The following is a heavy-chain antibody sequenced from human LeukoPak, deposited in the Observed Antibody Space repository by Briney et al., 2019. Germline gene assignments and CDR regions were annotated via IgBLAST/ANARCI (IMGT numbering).Heavy chain of an antibody. V-gene: IGHV3-30*18. Sequence: GGSLRLSCAASGFTFISYGVHWVRQAPGKGLEGVGGISDEGRNKKCADSVKGRFTISRDNTKVTLYGAINSLTDEDTAVYDCAKRPSDYGDYVTYFDYGAQGTLVTVSA. CDR1: GFTFISYG. J-gene: IGHJ4*02. CDR2: ISDEGRNK. CDR3: AKRPSDYGDYVTYFDY. D-gene: IGHD4-17*01.